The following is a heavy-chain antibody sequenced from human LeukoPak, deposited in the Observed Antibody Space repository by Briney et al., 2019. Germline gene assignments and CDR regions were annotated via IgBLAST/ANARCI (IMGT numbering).Heavy chain of an antibody. Sequence: GGSPRLSCVVSGFTFSSYSMCWVRQAPGKGLEWVSSISSTSGYINYADSVKGRLTITRDNAKNSLYLQMSSLRAEDTAVYYCARVPDSYYYYYMDVWGKGTTVTVSS. J-gene: IGHJ6*03. D-gene: IGHD1-14*01. CDR3: ARVPDSYYYYYMDV. CDR2: ISSTSGYI. CDR1: GFTFSSYS. V-gene: IGHV3-21*01.